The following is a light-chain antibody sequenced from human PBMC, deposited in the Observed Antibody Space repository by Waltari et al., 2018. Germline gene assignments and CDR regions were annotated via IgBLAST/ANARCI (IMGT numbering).Light chain of an antibody. CDR3: NSYTSTNTRVV. J-gene: IGLJ3*02. CDR1: SNDVGAYNY. Sequence: QSALTQPASVSGSPGQSITISCTGTSNDVGAYNYVPWYQQHPGKVPKLMIYEVSNRPSGVSSRFSGSKSGNTASLTISGLQAEDEADYYCNSYTSTNTRVVFGGGTKLTVL. CDR2: EVS. V-gene: IGLV2-14*01.